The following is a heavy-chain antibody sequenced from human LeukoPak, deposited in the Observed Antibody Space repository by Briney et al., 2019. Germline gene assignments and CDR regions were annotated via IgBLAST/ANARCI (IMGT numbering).Heavy chain of an antibody. V-gene: IGHV1-69*13. J-gene: IGHJ4*02. CDR1: GGTFSSYA. D-gene: IGHD1-14*01. CDR2: IIPIFGTA. CDR3: ARVEPGLGLSGY. Sequence: GASVKVSCKASGGTFSSYAISWVRQAPGQGLEWMGGIIPIFGTANYAQKFQGRVTITADESTSTAYMELSSLRSEDTAVYYCARVEPGLGLSGYWGQGTLSPSPQ.